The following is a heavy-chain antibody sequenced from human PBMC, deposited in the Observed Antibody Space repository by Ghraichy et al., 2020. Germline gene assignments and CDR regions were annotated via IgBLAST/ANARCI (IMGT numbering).Heavy chain of an antibody. CDR3: ARHSSGYYTYRDY. V-gene: IGHV5-51*01. J-gene: IGHJ4*02. D-gene: IGHD3-22*01. CDR2: IYPGDSDT. Sequence: GESLNISCKGSGYSFTNYWIGWVRQMPGKGLEWMGIIYPGDSDTRYSPSFQGQVTISADKSISTAYLQWSILKASDTAMYYWARHSSGYYTYRDYWGQGTLVTVSS. CDR1: GYSFTNYW.